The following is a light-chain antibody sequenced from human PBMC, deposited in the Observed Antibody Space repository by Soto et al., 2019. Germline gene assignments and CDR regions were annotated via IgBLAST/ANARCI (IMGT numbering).Light chain of an antibody. CDR3: KQYNNWPRT. CDR2: GAY. CDR1: QSVSSN. V-gene: IGKV3-15*01. J-gene: IGKJ5*01. Sequence: EIVMTQSPATLSVSPGERATLSCRASQSVSSNLAWYQQKPGQAHRLLIYGAYTRATGIQARFSGSGSGTEFTLTIRSLQSEDFAVYYCKQYNNWPRTFGQGTRLEIK.